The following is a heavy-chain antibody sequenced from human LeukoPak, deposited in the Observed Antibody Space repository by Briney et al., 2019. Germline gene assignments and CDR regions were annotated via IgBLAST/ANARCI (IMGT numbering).Heavy chain of an antibody. J-gene: IGHJ4*02. CDR1: GYTFTGYY. D-gene: IGHD6-13*01. V-gene: IGHV1-2*02. CDR3: ASDGRIIAAAGTWKYFDY. Sequence: GSSVKVSCKASGYTFTGYYMHWVRQAPGQGLEWMGWINPNSGGTNYAQKFQGRVTMTRDTSISTAYMELSRLRSDDTAVYYCASDGRIIAAAGTWKYFDYWGQGTLVTVSS. CDR2: INPNSGGT.